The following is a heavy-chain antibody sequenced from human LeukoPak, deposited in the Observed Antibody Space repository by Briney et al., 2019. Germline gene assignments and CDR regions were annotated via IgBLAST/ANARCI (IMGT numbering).Heavy chain of an antibody. J-gene: IGHJ4*02. CDR1: GGSLSSTSYY. D-gene: IGHD2-2*01. V-gene: IGHV4-39*02. CDR2: IYHSGRT. CDR3: ARLSWGTSYFDS. Sequence: SETLSLTCAVSGGSLSSTSYYWGWVRQPPGKGLEWIGTIYHSGRTYYNSSLKSRVIMSVDTSENHFSLRLNSVTAAETAVYHCARLSWGTSYFDSWGQGTQVTVSS.